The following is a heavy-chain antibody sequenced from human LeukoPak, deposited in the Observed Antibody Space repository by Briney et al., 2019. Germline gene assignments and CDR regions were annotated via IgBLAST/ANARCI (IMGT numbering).Heavy chain of an antibody. CDR3: ARGGLELRKDFDD. CDR1: GYTLTGYF. D-gene: IGHD1-7*01. V-gene: IGHV1-2*02. J-gene: IGHJ4*02. CDR2: INPHSGGT. Sequence: ASVKVSCKASGYTLTGYFICWVRQAPGQGLEWMGWINPHSGGTNYAQKFQGRVTMTGDTSISTAYMQLSSLRSGDTAVYYCARGGLELRKDFDDWGQGTLVTVSS.